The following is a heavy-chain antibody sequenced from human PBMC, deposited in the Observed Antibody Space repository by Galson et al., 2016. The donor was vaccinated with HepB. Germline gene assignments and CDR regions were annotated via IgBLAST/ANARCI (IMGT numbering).Heavy chain of an antibody. J-gene: IGHJ5*01. CDR1: GFDFTNFG. CDR3: AKDSTPLHWFDS. V-gene: IGHV3-23*01. Sequence: SLRLSCAASGFDFTNFGMHWVRQAPGKGLEWVSTINAGRQNTYYADSVKGRFTISRDDSQSTLYLHMNSLRGEDSAVYFCAKDSTPLHWFDSWGRGTRVTVSS. CDR2: INAGRQNT.